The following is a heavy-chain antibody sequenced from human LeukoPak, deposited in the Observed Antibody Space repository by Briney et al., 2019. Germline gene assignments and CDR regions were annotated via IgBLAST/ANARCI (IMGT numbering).Heavy chain of an antibody. Sequence: SETLSLTCTVSGGSVSSGSYYWSWIRQPPGKGLEWIGYIYYSGSTNYNPSLKSRVTISVDTSKNQFSLKLSSVTAADTAVYYCARKTVVGATTAPSFDYWGQGTLVTVSS. J-gene: IGHJ4*02. CDR1: GGSVSSGSYY. V-gene: IGHV4-61*01. CDR3: ARKTVVGATTAPSFDY. D-gene: IGHD1-26*01. CDR2: IYYSGST.